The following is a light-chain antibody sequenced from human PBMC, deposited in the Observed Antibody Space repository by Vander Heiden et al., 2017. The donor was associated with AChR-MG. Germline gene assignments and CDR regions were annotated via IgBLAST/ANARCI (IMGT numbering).Light chain of an antibody. CDR1: QNVGNW. CDR3: QQYNSYPLT. V-gene: IGKV1-5*03. CDR2: QAS. J-gene: IGKJ4*01. Sequence: DIQMTQSPSTLPASVGDRVTITCRASQNVGNWLAWFQQKPGKAPNLLISQASTLESGVPSRFGGSGAGTEFTLTFSSLQPDDLASYYCQQYNSYPLTFGGGTKVELQ.